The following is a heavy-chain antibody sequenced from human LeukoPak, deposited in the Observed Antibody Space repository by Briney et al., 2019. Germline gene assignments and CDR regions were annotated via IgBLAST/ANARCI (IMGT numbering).Heavy chain of an antibody. CDR3: ARDTYYYDSSGYYYSTLFDY. D-gene: IGHD3-22*01. CDR2: TYYRSKWYN. V-gene: IGHV6-1*01. J-gene: IGHJ4*02. CDR1: GDSVSSNSAA. Sequence: SQTLSLTCAISGDSVSSNSAAWNWIRQSPSRGLEWLGRTYYRSKWYNDYAVSVKSRITINPDTSKNQFSLQLNSVTPEDTAVCYCARDTYYYDSSGYYYSTLFDYWGQGTLVTVSS.